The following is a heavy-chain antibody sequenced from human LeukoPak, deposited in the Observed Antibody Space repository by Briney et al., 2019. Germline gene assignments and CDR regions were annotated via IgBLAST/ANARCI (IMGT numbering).Heavy chain of an antibody. CDR3: ARNRAYRSGWTDH. CDR1: GFTFSSYW. CDR2: IKQDGSEK. D-gene: IGHD6-19*01. J-gene: IGHJ5*02. Sequence: GGSLRLSCAASGFTFSSYWMSWVRQAPGKGLEWVANIKQDGSEKYYVDSVKGRFTISRDNAKNSLFLQMNSLRAEDTAVYYCARNRAYRSGWTDHWGQGTLVTVSS. V-gene: IGHV3-7*01.